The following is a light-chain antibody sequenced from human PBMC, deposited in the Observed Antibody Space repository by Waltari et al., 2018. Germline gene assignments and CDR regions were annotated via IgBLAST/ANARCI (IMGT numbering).Light chain of an antibody. Sequence: DIQMTQSPSTLSASVGDRITITCRASQSINTWLAWYQQKPGKAPKLLISKASSLQSEVPSRFSGSGFGTEFTLTISSLQPDDSATYCCQRYSGYPPTFGGGTKVEIK. CDR2: KAS. CDR3: QRYSGYPPT. V-gene: IGKV1-5*03. J-gene: IGKJ4*01. CDR1: QSINTW.